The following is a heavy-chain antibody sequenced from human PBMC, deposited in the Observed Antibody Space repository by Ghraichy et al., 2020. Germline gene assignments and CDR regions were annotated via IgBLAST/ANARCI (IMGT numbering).Heavy chain of an antibody. D-gene: IGHD3-22*01. CDR2: FDPEDGET. Sequence: ASVKVSCKVSGYTLTELSMHWVRQAPGKGLEWMGGFDPEDGETIYAQKFQGRVTMTEDTSTDTAYMELSSLRSEDTAVYYFSTATYYESSGYPFFDYWGQGTLVTVAS. V-gene: IGHV1-24*01. CDR3: STATYYESSGYPFFDY. CDR1: GYTLTELS. J-gene: IGHJ4*02.